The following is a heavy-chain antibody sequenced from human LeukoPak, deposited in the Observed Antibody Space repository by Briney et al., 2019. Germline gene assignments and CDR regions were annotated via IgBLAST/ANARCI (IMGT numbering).Heavy chain of an antibody. CDR2: ISHNGGST. CDR3: ARERRFCTSTSCYCFFDY. J-gene: IGHJ4*02. V-gene: IGHV3-64*01. D-gene: IGHD2-2*01. Sequence: GRSLRLFCGASGFTFSDYAMHWVRQAPGKGLEYGSAISHNGGSTYYAHSVKGRFTISRDNSKNTLYLQLGSLRDEDMAVYYCARERRFCTSTSCYCFFDYWGQGTLVTVSS. CDR1: GFTFSDYA.